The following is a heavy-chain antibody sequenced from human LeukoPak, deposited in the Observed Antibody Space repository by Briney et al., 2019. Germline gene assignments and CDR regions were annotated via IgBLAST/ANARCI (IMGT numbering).Heavy chain of an antibody. V-gene: IGHV3-30*04. CDR1: GFTFNTYT. CDR2: MSYDRSNE. CDR3: AREGSRSDDAFGI. J-gene: IGHJ3*02. Sequence: GGSLRLSCAASGFTFNTYTMHWVRQAPGEGLQWVALMSYDRSNEHYADSVKGRFTISRDNSKNTLYLQMTSLRLEDTAVYYCAREGSRSDDAFGIWGQGTLVTVSS.